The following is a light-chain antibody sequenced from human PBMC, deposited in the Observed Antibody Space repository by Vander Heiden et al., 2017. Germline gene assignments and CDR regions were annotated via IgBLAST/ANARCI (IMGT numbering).Light chain of an antibody. J-gene: IGKJ2*01. CDR1: QSISSY. Sequence: DIQMTQSPSSLSASVGDRVTITCRASQSISSYLNWYQQKPGKAPKLLIYSAASLQRCVPSRFSGSGSGTDFTLTISSLQPEDFATYYCQQSYSTPRTFGQGTKLEIK. V-gene: IGKV1-39*01. CDR3: QQSYSTPRT. CDR2: SAA.